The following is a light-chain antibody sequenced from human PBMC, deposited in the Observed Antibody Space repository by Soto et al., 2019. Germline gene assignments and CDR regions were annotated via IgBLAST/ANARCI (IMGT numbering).Light chain of an antibody. Sequence: QSALTQPASVSGSPGQSITISCTGTSSEIGSNNYVSWFQQRPCKAPTLIIYEVSNRPSGVSTHVSGSKSGNTASLTISGLLPEDECEYYCSSDTTTTRLFGGGTKLTVL. CDR3: SSDTTTTRL. CDR1: SSEIGSNNY. CDR2: EVS. J-gene: IGLJ3*02. V-gene: IGLV2-14*01.